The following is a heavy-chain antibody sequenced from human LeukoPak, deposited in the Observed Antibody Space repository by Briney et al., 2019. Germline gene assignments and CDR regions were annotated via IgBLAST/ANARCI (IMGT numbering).Heavy chain of an antibody. CDR3: AAPRSSSLYYMDV. J-gene: IGHJ6*03. V-gene: IGHV1-18*01. CDR2: ISAYNGNT. D-gene: IGHD6-6*01. CDR1: GYTFTSYG. Sequence: GASVKVSCKASGYTFTSYGISWVRQAPGQGLEWMGWISAYNGNTNYAQKFQGRVTITADESTSTAYMELSSLRSEDTAVYYCAAPRSSSLYYMDVWGKGTTVTVSS.